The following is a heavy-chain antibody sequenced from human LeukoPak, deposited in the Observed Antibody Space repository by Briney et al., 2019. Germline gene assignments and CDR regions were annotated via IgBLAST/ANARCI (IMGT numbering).Heavy chain of an antibody. Sequence: GMSLRLSCAASRFIFSNYALHWVRQAPGKGLEWVALISNDGSDKYFVESVKGRFTISRDNSKNTLYLQMNSLKPEDTSVYYCARQGSALSSIRNYLDVWGKGHAVTVS. J-gene: IGHJ6*03. CDR2: ISNDGSDK. D-gene: IGHD6-25*01. CDR1: RFIFSNYA. CDR3: ARQGSALSSIRNYLDV. V-gene: IGHV3-30*01.